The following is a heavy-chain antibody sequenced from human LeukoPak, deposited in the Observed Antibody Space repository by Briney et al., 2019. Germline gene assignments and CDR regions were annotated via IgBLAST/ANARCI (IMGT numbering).Heavy chain of an antibody. CDR2: IYPGDSDT. CDR3: ARSMGYCSSTSCYVDY. D-gene: IGHD2-2*01. CDR1: GYSFTSYW. V-gene: IGHV5-51*01. Sequence: HGESLKISCKGSGYSFTSYWIGWVRQMPGKGLEWTGIIYPGDSDTRYSPPFQGQVTISADKSISTAYLQWSSLKASDTAMYYCARSMGYCSSTSCYVDYWGQGTLVTVSS. J-gene: IGHJ4*02.